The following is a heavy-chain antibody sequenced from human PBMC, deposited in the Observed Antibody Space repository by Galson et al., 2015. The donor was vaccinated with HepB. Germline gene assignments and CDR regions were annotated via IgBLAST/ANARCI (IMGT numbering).Heavy chain of an antibody. Sequence: QSGAEVKKPGESLKISCKGSGYSFTSYWIGWVRQMPGKGLEWMGSINPGDSDSKYSPTFQGQVTISADKSISTAYLQWSSLKASDTAMYYCARLGPITKILDTDAFDIWGHGTMVTVSS. CDR1: GYSFTSYW. V-gene: IGHV5-51*03. J-gene: IGHJ3*02. CDR3: ARLGPITKILDTDAFDI. D-gene: IGHD3-22*01. CDR2: INPGDSDS.